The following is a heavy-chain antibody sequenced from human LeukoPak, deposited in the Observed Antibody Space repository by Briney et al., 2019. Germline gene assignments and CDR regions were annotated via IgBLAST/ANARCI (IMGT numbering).Heavy chain of an antibody. CDR2: ISSSGSYI. CDR3: AKGGGGTNYYYMDV. CDR1: AFTFSSYS. D-gene: IGHD1-1*01. Sequence: GGSLRLSCAASAFTFSSYSMNWVRQAPGKGLEWVSSISSSGSYIYYADSVKGRFTISRDNAKNSLYLQMNSLRAEDMALYYCAKGGGGTNYYYMDVWGKGTTVTVSS. J-gene: IGHJ6*03. V-gene: IGHV3-21*04.